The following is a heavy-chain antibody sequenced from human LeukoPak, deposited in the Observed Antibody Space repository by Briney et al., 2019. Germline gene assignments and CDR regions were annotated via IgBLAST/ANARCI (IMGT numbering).Heavy chain of an antibody. CDR1: GFTFSSYE. V-gene: IGHV3-48*03. J-gene: IGHJ4*02. D-gene: IGHD2-2*01. CDR3: ARGFTGWVTSPIDY. CDR2: ISSSGSTI. Sequence: GGSLRLSCAASGFTFSSYEMNWVRQAPGKGLECGSYISSSGSTIYYAESVKGRFTISRDNAKNSLSLQMNSLRAEDTAVYYCARGFTGWVTSPIDYWGQGALVTVSS.